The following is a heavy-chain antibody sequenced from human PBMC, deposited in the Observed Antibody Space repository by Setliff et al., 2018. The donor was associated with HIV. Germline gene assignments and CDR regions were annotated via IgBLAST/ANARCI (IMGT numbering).Heavy chain of an antibody. J-gene: IGHJ4*02. CDR1: GYSFRNYG. CDR2: INNYNGNT. CDR3: SADVPEVSSPIDY. V-gene: IGHV1-18*01. Sequence: GASVKVSCKTSGYSFRNYGITWARLAPGQGLEWMGWINNYNGNTNSAQEFRDRVSLSADASSSTTYLEVRNLTFDDTAVYYCSADVPEVSSPIDYWGQGTLVTVSS. D-gene: IGHD3-10*02.